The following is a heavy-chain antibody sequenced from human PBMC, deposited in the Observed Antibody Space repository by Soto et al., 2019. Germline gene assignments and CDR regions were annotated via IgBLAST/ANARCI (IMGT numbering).Heavy chain of an antibody. CDR3: AKGDYGDYEDWFDP. CDR1: GFTFSSYA. D-gene: IGHD4-17*01. J-gene: IGHJ5*02. Sequence: EVQLLESGGGLVQPGGSLRLSCTASGFTFSSYAMSWVRQVPGKGLEWVSAISVSGGSTYYADSVKGRFTVSRDNSKNTLYLQMIALRAEGTAVYYCAKGDYGDYEDWFDPWGQGTLVTVSS. V-gene: IGHV3-23*01. CDR2: ISVSGGST.